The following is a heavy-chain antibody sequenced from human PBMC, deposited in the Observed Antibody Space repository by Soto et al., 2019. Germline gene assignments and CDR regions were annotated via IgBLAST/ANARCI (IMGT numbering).Heavy chain of an antibody. CDR1: GDSVSSNSAA. V-gene: IGHV6-1*01. CDR3: ARTSGWFDY. D-gene: IGHD2-2*01. CDR2: TYYRSKWYI. Sequence: TLSLTCAISGDSVSSNSAAWNWIRQSPSRGLEYLGRTYYRSKWYIEYASSVKSRMTIKPDKTKNQFSLQLNSMTPDDTGVYYCARTSGWFDYWGQGTLVTVSS. J-gene: IGHJ5*01.